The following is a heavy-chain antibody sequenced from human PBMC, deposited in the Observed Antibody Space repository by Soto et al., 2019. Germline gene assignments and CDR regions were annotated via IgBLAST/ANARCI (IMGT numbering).Heavy chain of an antibody. J-gene: IGHJ6*02. Sequence: PGGSLRLSCAASGFTFSDHYMDWVRQAPGKGLEWVGRTRNKANSYTTEYAASVKGRFTISRDDSKNSLYLQMNSLKTEDTAVYYCARVSGYSYGYFYYYGMDVWGQGTTVTVSS. D-gene: IGHD5-18*01. CDR1: GFTFSDHY. V-gene: IGHV3-72*01. CDR2: TRNKANSYTT. CDR3: ARVSGYSYGYFYYYGMDV.